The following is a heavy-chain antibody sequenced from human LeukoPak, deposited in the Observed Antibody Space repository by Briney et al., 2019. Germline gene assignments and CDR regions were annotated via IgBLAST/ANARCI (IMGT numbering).Heavy chain of an antibody. CDR1: GGSISSSNW. V-gene: IGHV4-4*02. Sequence: PSGTLSLTCAVSGGSISSSNWWSWVRQPPGKGLEWIGEIYHSGSTNYNPSLKSRVTISVDKSKNQFSLKLSSVTAADTAVYYCARTPLIPFGEQEYYFDYWGQGTLVTVSS. J-gene: IGHJ4*02. D-gene: IGHD3-10*01. CDR3: ARTPLIPFGEQEYYFDY. CDR2: IYHSGST.